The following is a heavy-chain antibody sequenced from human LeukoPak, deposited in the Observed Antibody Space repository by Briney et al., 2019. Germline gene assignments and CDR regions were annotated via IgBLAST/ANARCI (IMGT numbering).Heavy chain of an antibody. CDR2: IRYDGSNK. D-gene: IGHD1-26*01. V-gene: IGHV3-30*02. CDR3: ARDLSGTFFLDY. CDR1: GFTFSSYG. J-gene: IGHJ4*02. Sequence: GGSLRLSCAASGFTFSSYGMHWVRQAPGKGLEWVAFIRYDGSNKYYADSVKGRFTISRDNSKNTLYLQMNSLRAEDTAVYYCARDLSGTFFLDYWGQGTLVTVSS.